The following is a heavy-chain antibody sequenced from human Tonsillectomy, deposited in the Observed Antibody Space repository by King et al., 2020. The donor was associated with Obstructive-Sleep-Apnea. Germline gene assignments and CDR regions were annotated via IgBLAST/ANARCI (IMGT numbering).Heavy chain of an antibody. Sequence: VQLVESGAEVKKPGASVKVSCKASGYTFTSYGISWVRQAPGQGLEWMGWISAYNGYTNYAQKLQGRVTMTTDTSTSTAYMELRSLRSDDTAVYYCASFKLASSGWPGGDAFDIWGQGTMVTVSS. CDR3: ASFKLASSGWPGGDAFDI. D-gene: IGHD6-19*01. V-gene: IGHV1-18*01. CDR1: GYTFTSYG. CDR2: ISAYNGYT. J-gene: IGHJ3*02.